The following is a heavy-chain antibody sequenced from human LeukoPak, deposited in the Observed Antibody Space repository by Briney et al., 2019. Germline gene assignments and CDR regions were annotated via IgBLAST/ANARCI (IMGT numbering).Heavy chain of an antibody. V-gene: IGHV3-53*01. D-gene: IGHD6-19*01. Sequence: GGSLRLSCAASGFTVSSNYMSWVRQAPGNGLEWVSVIYSGGSTYYAESVKGRFTISRDNAKNTLYLQMNSLRAEDTAVYYCAKLSSGWYQVDYWGQGTLVTVSS. CDR3: AKLSSGWYQVDY. J-gene: IGHJ4*02. CDR2: IYSGGST. CDR1: GFTVSSNY.